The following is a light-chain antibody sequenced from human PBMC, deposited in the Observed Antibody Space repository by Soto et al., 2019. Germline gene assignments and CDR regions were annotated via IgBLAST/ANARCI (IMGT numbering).Light chain of an antibody. V-gene: IGKV3-15*01. CDR3: QQYNNWPPIT. CDR2: YAS. J-gene: IGKJ5*01. CDR1: QSVRNH. Sequence: EIMMTQSPATLSVSPGERATLSCRASQSVRNHLAWYQQKPGQAPRLLIYYASTRATGIPARFSGSGSGTEFSLTISSLQSEDFALYYCQQYNNWPPITFGQGTRREIK.